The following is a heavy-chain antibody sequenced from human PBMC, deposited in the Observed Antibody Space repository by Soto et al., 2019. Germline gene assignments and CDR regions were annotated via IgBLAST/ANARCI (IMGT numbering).Heavy chain of an antibody. CDR3: ARDQPSIAYYFDS. J-gene: IGHJ4*02. D-gene: IGHD3-3*02. CDR2: ITSSSTYI. CDR1: GFIVSDTY. V-gene: IGHV3-21*01. Sequence: PGGSLRLSCAASGFIVSDTYMNWVRQAPGKGLEWVSSITSSSTYIYYADSVEGRFTISRDNAKNSLYLQMNSLRAEDTAVYYCARDQPSIAYYFDSWGQGTLVTVSS.